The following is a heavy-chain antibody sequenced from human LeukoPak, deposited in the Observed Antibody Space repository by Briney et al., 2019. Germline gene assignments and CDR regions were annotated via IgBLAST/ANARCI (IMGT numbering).Heavy chain of an antibody. CDR2: IMQEEREK. J-gene: IGHJ4*02. CDR1: GFTVSSNY. CDR3: ARPSNGYNWNMGY. Sequence: GVSLRLSCAASGFTVSSNYMIWVRQAPGKGLEWVANIMQEEREKLYVDSVKGRFTISRNNAKNSLYLQMNSLRSEDTAVYYCARPSNGYNWNMGYWGQGTLVTVS. V-gene: IGHV3-7*04. D-gene: IGHD5-24*01.